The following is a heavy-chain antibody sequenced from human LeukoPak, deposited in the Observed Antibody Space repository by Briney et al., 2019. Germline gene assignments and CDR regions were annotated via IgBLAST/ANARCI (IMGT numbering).Heavy chain of an antibody. D-gene: IGHD3-22*01. CDR1: GFTFSSYS. CDR3: VSSIVVEYPGGFDY. J-gene: IGHJ4*02. Sequence: PGGSLRLSCAASGFTFSSYSMNWVRQAPGKGLEWVSSISSSSSYIYYADSVKGRFTISRDNAKNSLYLQVNSLRAEDTAVYYCVSSIVVEYPGGFDYWGQGTLVTVSS. CDR2: ISSSSSYI. V-gene: IGHV3-21*01.